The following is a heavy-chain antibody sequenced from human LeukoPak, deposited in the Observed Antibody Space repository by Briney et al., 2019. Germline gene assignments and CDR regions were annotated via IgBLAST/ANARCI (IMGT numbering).Heavy chain of an antibody. CDR3: ARAPIPYDRSRTDYRFDP. V-gene: IGHV4-59*01. J-gene: IGHJ5*02. Sequence: SETLSLTCSVSGASISSYYWSWIRHPPGEGLEWIVYIYYSGSTNYNPSLKSRVTISLDTSKSQFSLKLTSVTAADTAVYYCARAPIPYDRSRTDYRFDPWGQGTLVTVAS. D-gene: IGHD3-16*01. CDR1: GASISSYY. CDR2: IYYSGST.